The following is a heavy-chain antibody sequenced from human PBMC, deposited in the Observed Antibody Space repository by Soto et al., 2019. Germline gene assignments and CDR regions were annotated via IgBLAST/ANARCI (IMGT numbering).Heavy chain of an antibody. D-gene: IGHD6-13*01. CDR3: ARAPRTIAASGRGLGLYDY. Sequence: QVQLQESGPGLVKPSETLSLTCTVSGGSISSYYWSWIRQPAGKGLEWIGRIYTSGSTNYNPSLKSRVTVSVDTSKNQFSLKLSSVTAADTAVYYCARAPRTIAASGRGLGLYDYWGQGTLVTVSS. CDR1: GGSISSYY. V-gene: IGHV4-4*07. J-gene: IGHJ4*02. CDR2: IYTSGST.